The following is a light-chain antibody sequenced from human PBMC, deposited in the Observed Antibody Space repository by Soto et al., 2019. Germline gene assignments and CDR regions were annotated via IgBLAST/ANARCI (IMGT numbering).Light chain of an antibody. J-gene: IGKJ1*01. V-gene: IGKV1-5*01. Sequence: DIEMTQSPSTLSSSVGDRVTITCRASQSISSWLAWYQQKPGKAPKLRIYDASSLESGVPSRLSGSGSGTEFTLTISSMQPDDFATYYCQQYNSYWTFGQGTKVDI. CDR3: QQYNSYWT. CDR1: QSISSW. CDR2: DAS.